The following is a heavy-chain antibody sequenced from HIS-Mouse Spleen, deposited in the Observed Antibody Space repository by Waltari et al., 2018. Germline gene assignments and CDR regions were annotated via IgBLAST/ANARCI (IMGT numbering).Heavy chain of an antibody. CDR3: ARGHDYSNYFDY. J-gene: IGHJ4*02. CDR2: MNPNSGNT. Sequence: QVQLVQSGAEVKKPGASVKVSCKASGYTFTSYDINWVRQATGQGLEWMGGMNPNSGNTGYAQKFQGRVTMTRNTSISTAYMELGSLRSEDTAVYYCARGHDYSNYFDYWGQGTLVTVSS. D-gene: IGHD4-4*01. V-gene: IGHV1-8*01. CDR1: GYTFTSYD.